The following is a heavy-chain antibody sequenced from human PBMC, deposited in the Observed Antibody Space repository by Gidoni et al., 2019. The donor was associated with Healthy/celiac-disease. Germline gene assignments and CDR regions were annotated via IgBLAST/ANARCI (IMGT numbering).Heavy chain of an antibody. J-gene: IGHJ4*02. Sequence: QVQLVQSGAEVTKPGSSVKVSCKASGGTCSSYAISWVRQAPGQGLEWMGGIMPIFGTANYAQKFQGRVTITADESTSTAYMELSSLRSEDTAVYYCARCGYYGSGSYRNFDYWGQGTLVTVSS. CDR3: ARCGYYGSGSYRNFDY. CDR2: IMPIFGTA. D-gene: IGHD3-10*01. CDR1: GGTCSSYA. V-gene: IGHV1-69*01.